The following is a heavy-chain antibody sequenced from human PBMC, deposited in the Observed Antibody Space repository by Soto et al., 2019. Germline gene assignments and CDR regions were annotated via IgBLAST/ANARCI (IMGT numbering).Heavy chain of an antibody. CDR2: IIGKNGNT. Sequence: ASVKVSCTASCYTSISHGISWVRQSPEQGLEWMGFIIGKNGNTNYAQKLQGRVALTTDTSTSTAYMELRSLRSDDTAVYYCARLSSSIVVVPDYGMDVSGQGTTVTVSS. V-gene: IGHV1-18*04. D-gene: IGHD2-15*01. CDR3: ARLSSSIVVVPDYGMDV. J-gene: IGHJ6*02. CDR1: CYTSISHG.